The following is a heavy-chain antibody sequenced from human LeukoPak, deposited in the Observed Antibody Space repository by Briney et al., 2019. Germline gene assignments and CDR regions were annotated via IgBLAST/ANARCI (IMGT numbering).Heavy chain of an antibody. V-gene: IGHV3-30*02. CDR3: AKEGIGGYDLESAFDI. J-gene: IGHJ3*02. Sequence: GGSLRLSCAASGFTFNSYGMHWVRQAPGKGLEWVAFIRYDGSNKYYADSVKGRFTISRDNSKNTLYLQMNSLRAEDTAVYYCAKEGIGGYDLESAFDIWGQGTMVTVSS. D-gene: IGHD5-12*01. CDR2: IRYDGSNK. CDR1: GFTFNSYG.